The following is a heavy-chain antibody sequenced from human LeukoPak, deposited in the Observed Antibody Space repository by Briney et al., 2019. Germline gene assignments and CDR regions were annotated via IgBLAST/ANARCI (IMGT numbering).Heavy chain of an antibody. CDR3: AKNLHVEYSSSWYEAWFDP. J-gene: IGHJ5*02. Sequence: SGGSLRLSCAASGFTFSSYAMSWVRQAPGEGLEWVSAISGSGSSTYYADSVKGRFTISRDNSKNTLYLQMNSLRAEDTAVYYCAKNLHVEYSSSWYEAWFDPWGQGTLVTVSS. CDR2: ISGSGSST. V-gene: IGHV3-23*01. D-gene: IGHD6-13*01. CDR1: GFTFSSYA.